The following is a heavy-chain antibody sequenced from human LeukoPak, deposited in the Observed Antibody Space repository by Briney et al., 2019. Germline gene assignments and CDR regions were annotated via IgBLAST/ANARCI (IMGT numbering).Heavy chain of an antibody. D-gene: IGHD6-6*01. J-gene: IGHJ6*02. V-gene: IGHV4-59*08. Sequence: KPSETLSLTCTVSGGSISSYYWSWIRQPPGKGLEWIGYIYYSGSTNYNPSLKSRVTISVDTSKNQFSLKLSSVAAADTAVYYCAIHSIEGVRYSSSFYYYYGMDVWGQGTTVTVSS. CDR3: AIHSIEGVRYSSSFYYYYGMDV. CDR1: GGSISSYY. CDR2: IYYSGST.